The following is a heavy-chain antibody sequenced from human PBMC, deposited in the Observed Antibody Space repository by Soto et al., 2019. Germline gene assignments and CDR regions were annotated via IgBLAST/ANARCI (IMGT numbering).Heavy chain of an antibody. J-gene: IGHJ4*02. D-gene: IGHD2-2*01. CDR1: GQSFSGHT. V-gene: IGHV4-34*01. CDR2: ISQSGST. CDR3: ARVSGFAVIPGEVEDVHYDY. Sequence: QVQLQQWGAGLLKPSQTLSLTCAVYGQSFSGHTWIWIRQSPGKGLEWIWEISQSGSTYYNPSLKALVTISADTSKNQFSLTLNAVTAADTGVFYCARVSGFAVIPGEVEDVHYDYCGQGTLVSVSS.